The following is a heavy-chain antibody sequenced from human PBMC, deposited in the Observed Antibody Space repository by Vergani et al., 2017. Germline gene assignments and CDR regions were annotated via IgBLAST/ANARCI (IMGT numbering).Heavy chain of an antibody. V-gene: IGHV4-31*03. CDR2: IYYSGTT. Sequence: QVQLQESGPGLVKASQTLSLTCSVSGAYVGSGGYYWTWVRQRPGMGLDWIGYIYYSGTTYYNPSLESRLTISLDTSENHLSLKLTSVTDADTAVYYCARQSGIVYDIFSGTQYFFDFWGQGTLVTVSS. D-gene: IGHD3-9*01. CDR1: GAYVGSGGYY. CDR3: ARQSGIVYDIFSGTQYFFDF. J-gene: IGHJ4*02.